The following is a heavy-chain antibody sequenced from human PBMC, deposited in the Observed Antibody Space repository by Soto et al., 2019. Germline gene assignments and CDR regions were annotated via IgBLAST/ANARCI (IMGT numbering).Heavy chain of an antibody. CDR1: GFTFSSYA. D-gene: IGHD3-9*01. J-gene: IGHJ4*02. Sequence: GGSLRLSCAASGFTFSSYAMHWVRQAPGKGLEWVAVISYDGSNKYYADSVKGRFTISRDNSKNTLYLQMNSLRVEDTAVYYCARGRGWLLSPSFDYWGQGTLVTVSS. CDR2: ISYDGSNK. V-gene: IGHV3-30-3*01. CDR3: ARGRGWLLSPSFDY.